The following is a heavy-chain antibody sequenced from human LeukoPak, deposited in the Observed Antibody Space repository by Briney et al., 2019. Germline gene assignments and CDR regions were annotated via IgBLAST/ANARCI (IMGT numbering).Heavy chain of an antibody. CDR2: INPNSGGT. D-gene: IGHD1-26*01. Sequence: ASVRVSCKASGYTFTGYYMQWVRQAPGQGLEWMGRINPNSGGTNYAQKFQGRVTMTRDTSISTAYMELNRLTSDDTAVYYCARAKGSGSYYVIDYWGQGTLVTVSS. V-gene: IGHV1-2*06. CDR3: ARAKGSGSYYVIDY. J-gene: IGHJ4*02. CDR1: GYTFTGYY.